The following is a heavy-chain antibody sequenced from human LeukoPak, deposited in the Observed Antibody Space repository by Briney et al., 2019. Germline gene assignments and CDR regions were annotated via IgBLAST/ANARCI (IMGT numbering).Heavy chain of an antibody. CDR3: AKTVGAYTIDY. CDR2: ISYDGSNK. Sequence: PGGSLRLSRAASGFTFSSYGMHWVRQAPGKGLEWVAVISYDGSNKYYADSVKGRFTISRDNSKNTLYLQMNSLRAEDTAVYYCAKTVGAYTIDYWGQGTLVTVSS. V-gene: IGHV3-30*18. D-gene: IGHD1-26*01. CDR1: GFTFSSYG. J-gene: IGHJ4*02.